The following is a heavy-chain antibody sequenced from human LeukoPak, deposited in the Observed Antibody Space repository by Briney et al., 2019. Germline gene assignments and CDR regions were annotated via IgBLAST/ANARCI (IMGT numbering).Heavy chain of an antibody. D-gene: IGHD1-26*01. CDR1: GFTFSSYA. Sequence: GGSLRLSCAASGFTFSSYAMHWVRQAPGKGLEWVAVISYDGSNKYYADSVKGRFTISRDNSKNTLYLQMNSLRAEDTAVYYCAKETSSGNFVTIDCWGQGTLVTVSS. CDR3: AKETSSGNFVTIDC. CDR2: ISYDGSNK. V-gene: IGHV3-30*04. J-gene: IGHJ4*02.